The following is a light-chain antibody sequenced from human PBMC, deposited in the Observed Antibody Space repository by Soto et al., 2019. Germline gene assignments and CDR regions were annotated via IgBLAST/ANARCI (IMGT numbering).Light chain of an antibody. V-gene: IGLV2-8*01. CDR3: ASYAGTKLFV. J-gene: IGLJ7*01. CDR2: EVT. Sequence: QSALTQPPSASGSPGQSLTISCTGTSSDVGFYNFVSWYQQRPGKAPKLVIYEVTKRPSGVPDRFSGSKSSSTASLTVSGLQADDEAEYYCASYAGTKLFVFGSGTQLTVL. CDR1: SSDVGFYNF.